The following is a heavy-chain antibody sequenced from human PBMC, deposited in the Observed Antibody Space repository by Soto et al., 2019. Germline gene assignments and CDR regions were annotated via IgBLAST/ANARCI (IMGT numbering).Heavy chain of an antibody. CDR2: IYHSGNT. Sequence: PSETLSLTCAVSGGSISSGGYSWSWVRQPPGKGLEWIGYIYHSGNTYYNPSLKSRVTISEDRSKKELSLKLTSVTAADTDVKKCARSVSPWGQGPLAPFSS. J-gene: IGHJ5*02. V-gene: IGHV4-30-2*01. CDR1: GGSISSGGYS. CDR3: ARSVSP.